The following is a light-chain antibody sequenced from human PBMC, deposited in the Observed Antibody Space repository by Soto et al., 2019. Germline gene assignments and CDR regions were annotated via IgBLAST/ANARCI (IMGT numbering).Light chain of an antibody. J-gene: IGLJ2*01. V-gene: IGLV2-8*01. CDR1: SDDVGGYNY. CDR2: EVS. Sequence: QSVLTQPASVSGSPGQSITISCTGTSDDVGGYNYVSWYQQHPGKAPKLIIYEVSQRPSGVPDRFSGSKSGNTASLTVSGLQAEDEADYYCNSYAGSNNLVFGGGTKLTVL. CDR3: NSYAGSNNLV.